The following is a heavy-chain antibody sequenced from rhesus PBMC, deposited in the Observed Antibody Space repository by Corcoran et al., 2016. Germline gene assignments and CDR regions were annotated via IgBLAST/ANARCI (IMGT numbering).Heavy chain of an antibody. V-gene: IGHV4-80*01. J-gene: IGHJ4*01. Sequence: QVQLQESGPGLVKPSETLSLTCAVSGGSFSSYWWSWIRQHPGKGLEWIGEINGNSGSTNYNPSLKSRVTISKDASKNQFSLKLSSVTAADTAVYYCARNFGWSLGYWGQGVLVTVSS. CDR3: ARNFGWSLGY. CDR1: GGSFSSYW. CDR2: INGNSGST. D-gene: IGHD6-37*01.